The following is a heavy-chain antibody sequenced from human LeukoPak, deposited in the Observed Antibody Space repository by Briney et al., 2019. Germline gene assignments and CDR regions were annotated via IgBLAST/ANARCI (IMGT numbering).Heavy chain of an antibody. V-gene: IGHV3-23*01. Sequence: GGSLRLSCAASGFTFSSYAMSWVRQAPGKGLEWVSAISGSGGSTYYADSVKGRFTISRDNSKNMLYLQMNSLRAEDTAVYYCAKRTTLTTTIDYWDQGTLVTVSS. J-gene: IGHJ4*02. CDR1: GFTFSSYA. CDR2: ISGSGGST. CDR3: AKRTTLTTTIDY. D-gene: IGHD4-17*01.